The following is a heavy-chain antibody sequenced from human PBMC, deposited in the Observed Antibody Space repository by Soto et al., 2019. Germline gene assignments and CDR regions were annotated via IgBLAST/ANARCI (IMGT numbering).Heavy chain of an antibody. J-gene: IGHJ4*02. CDR2: IYYSGST. Sequence: PSETLSLTCTVFVGSISGSNYYWAWVRQPPGKGLEWIGSIYYSGSTYYNPSLKSRVTISVDTSKNQFSLKLSSVTAADTAVYYCARQGGSHYDSSGYFDYWGQGTLVTVSS. V-gene: IGHV4-39*01. CDR3: ARQGGSHYDSSGYFDY. D-gene: IGHD3-22*01. CDR1: VGSISGSNYY.